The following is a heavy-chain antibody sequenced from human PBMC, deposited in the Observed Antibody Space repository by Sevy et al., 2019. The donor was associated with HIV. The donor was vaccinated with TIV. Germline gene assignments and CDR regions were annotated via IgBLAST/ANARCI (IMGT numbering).Heavy chain of an antibody. Sequence: GGSLRLSCAASGFSFITYSMNWVRQAPGRGLEWVPSISSSSSYIYYADSVRGRFTISRDNAKNSLYLQMNSLRAEDTAVYYCARANSGLDYWGQGTQVTVSS. D-gene: IGHD1-26*01. CDR2: ISSSSSYI. CDR1: GFSFITYS. CDR3: ARANSGLDY. J-gene: IGHJ4*02. V-gene: IGHV3-21*01.